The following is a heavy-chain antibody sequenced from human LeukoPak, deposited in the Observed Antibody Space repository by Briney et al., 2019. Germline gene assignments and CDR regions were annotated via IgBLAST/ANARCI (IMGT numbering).Heavy chain of an antibody. J-gene: IGHJ4*02. CDR1: GYNFNIYA. Sequence: GASVKVSCKASGYNFNIYAIQWVRQAPGQGLEWMGWVNPNSGGTNYAQKFQGWVTMTRDTSISTAYMELSRLRSDDTAVYYCARDRNWDSSGYDYWGQGTLVTVSS. D-gene: IGHD3-22*01. V-gene: IGHV1-2*04. CDR2: VNPNSGGT. CDR3: ARDRNWDSSGYDY.